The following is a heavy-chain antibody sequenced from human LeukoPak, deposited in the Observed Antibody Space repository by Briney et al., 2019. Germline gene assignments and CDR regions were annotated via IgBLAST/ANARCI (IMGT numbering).Heavy chain of an antibody. Sequence: GGSLRLSCAASGFTFSSYTMHWVRQAPGKGLEYVSGINSNGGSTYYANSVKGRFTISRDNSKNTLYLQMGSLRAEDMAVYYCARDGGYSGYDLTYWGQGTLVTVSP. CDR3: ARDGGYSGYDLTY. D-gene: IGHD5-12*01. CDR2: INSNGGST. V-gene: IGHV3-64*01. J-gene: IGHJ4*02. CDR1: GFTFSSYT.